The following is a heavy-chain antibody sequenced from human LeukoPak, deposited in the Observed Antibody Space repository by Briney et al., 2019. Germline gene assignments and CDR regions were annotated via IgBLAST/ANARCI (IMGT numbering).Heavy chain of an antibody. CDR1: GGSISSYY. D-gene: IGHD1-26*01. Sequence: SETLSLTCTVSGGSISSYYWSWIRQPPGKGLEWIGNIYYSGSTNYNPPLKSRVTISVDTSKSQFSLKLSSVTAADTAVYYCARDRVGATLGYYYYMDVWGKGTTVTVSS. CDR3: ARDRVGATLGYYYYMDV. J-gene: IGHJ6*03. V-gene: IGHV4-59*01. CDR2: IYYSGST.